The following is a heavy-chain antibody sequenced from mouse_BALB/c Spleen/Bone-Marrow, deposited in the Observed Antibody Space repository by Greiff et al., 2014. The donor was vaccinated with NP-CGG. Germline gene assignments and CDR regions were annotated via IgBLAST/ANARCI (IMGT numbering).Heavy chain of an antibody. CDR2: IFPGNVNT. Sequence: QVQLQQSGPELVKPGASVRISCKASGYTFTSYYIHWVKQRPGQGLEWIGWIFPGNVNTKYNENLKGKATLTADNSSSTAYMQLSSPTSEDSAVYFCARDTMDYWGQGTSVTVSS. V-gene: IGHV1S56*01. CDR1: GYTFTSYY. J-gene: IGHJ4*01. CDR3: ARDTMDY.